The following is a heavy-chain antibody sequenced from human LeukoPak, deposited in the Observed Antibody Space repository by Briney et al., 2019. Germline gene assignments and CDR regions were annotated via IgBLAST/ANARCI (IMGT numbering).Heavy chain of an antibody. Sequence: GGSLRLSCAASGFTFSNYWMHWVRQAPGKGLVWVSRISSDGSTTTYADSVKGRFTISRDNAKNTMYLQMNSLRAEDTALYYCARVTEYSTAGMRYWGQGIQVTVSS. J-gene: IGHJ4*02. V-gene: IGHV3-74*01. CDR1: GFTFSNYW. D-gene: IGHD6-13*01. CDR3: ARVTEYSTAGMRY. CDR2: ISSDGSTT.